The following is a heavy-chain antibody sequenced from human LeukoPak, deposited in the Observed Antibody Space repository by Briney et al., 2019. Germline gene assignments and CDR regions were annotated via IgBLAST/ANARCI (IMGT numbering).Heavy chain of an antibody. D-gene: IGHD6-6*01. CDR3: AKEKYSIISSLYYYGMDV. V-gene: IGHV3-9*01. Sequence: GGSLRLSCVASGFIFDDYVMHWVRQAPGKGLEWVSGISWNSDTKGYADSVKGRFTISRDNAKNSLYLQMNSLRAEDTALYYCAKEKYSIISSLYYYGMDVWGQGTTVTVSS. CDR2: ISWNSDTK. CDR1: GFIFDDYV. J-gene: IGHJ6*02.